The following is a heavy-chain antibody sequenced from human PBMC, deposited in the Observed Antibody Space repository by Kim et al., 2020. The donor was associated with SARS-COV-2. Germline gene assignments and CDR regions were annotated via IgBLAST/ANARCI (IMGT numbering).Heavy chain of an antibody. CDR3: ARGSMTTVTDYYYYGMDV. Sequence: KSRVTISVDTSKNQFSLKLSSVTAADTAVYYCARGSMTTVTDYYYYGMDVWGQGTTVTVSS. J-gene: IGHJ6*02. V-gene: IGHV4-34*01. D-gene: IGHD4-4*01.